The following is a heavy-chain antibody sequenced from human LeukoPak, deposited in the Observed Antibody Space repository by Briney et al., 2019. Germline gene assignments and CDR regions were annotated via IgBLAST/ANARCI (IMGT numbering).Heavy chain of an antibody. CDR1: GFTFSSYG. V-gene: IGHV3-23*01. D-gene: IGHD3-10*01. Sequence: GGSLRLSCAASGFTFSSYGMSWVRQAPGKGLEWVSAISGSGGSTYYADSVKGRFTISRDNSKNTLYLQMNSLRAEDTAVYYCAKLQTFVVRGATDYWGQGTLVTVSS. J-gene: IGHJ4*02. CDR2: ISGSGGST. CDR3: AKLQTFVVRGATDY.